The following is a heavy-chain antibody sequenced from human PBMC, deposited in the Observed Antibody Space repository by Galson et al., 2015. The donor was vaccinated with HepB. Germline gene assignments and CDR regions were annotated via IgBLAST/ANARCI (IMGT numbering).Heavy chain of an antibody. CDR1: GFTFSSYS. V-gene: IGHV3-48*01. D-gene: IGHD4-17*01. J-gene: IGHJ4*02. CDR2: ISSSSSTI. Sequence: SLRLSCAASGFTFSSYSMNWVRQAPGKGLEWVSYISSSSSTIYYADSVKGRFTISRDNSKNTLFLQMNNLRVEDTAVYYCAKDVRSTVTPLEYWGQGTLVTVSS. CDR3: AKDVRSTVTPLEY.